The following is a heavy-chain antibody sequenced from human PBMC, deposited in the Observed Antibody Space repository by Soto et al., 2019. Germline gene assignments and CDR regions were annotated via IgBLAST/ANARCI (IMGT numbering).Heavy chain of an antibody. D-gene: IGHD3-10*01. Sequence: SVKVSCKASGGTFSSNAISWVRQAPGQGLEWMGGIIPIFGTANYAQKFQGRVTITADESTSTAYMELSSLRSEDTAVYYCARDKAGRRFGELLGGMDVWGQGTTVTVSS. CDR2: IIPIFGTA. V-gene: IGHV1-69*13. CDR1: GGTFSSNA. J-gene: IGHJ6*02. CDR3: ARDKAGRRFGELLGGMDV.